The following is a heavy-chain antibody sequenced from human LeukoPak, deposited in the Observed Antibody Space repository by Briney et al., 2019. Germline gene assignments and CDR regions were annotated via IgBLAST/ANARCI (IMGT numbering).Heavy chain of an antibody. V-gene: IGHV3-30*04. CDR1: GFTFSSYA. CDR2: ISYDGSNK. CDR3: ARRSGTTPFYYYYYMDV. Sequence: PGGSLRLSCAASGFTFSSYAMHWVRQAPGKGLEWVAVISYDGSNKYYADSVKGRFTISRDNSKNTLYLQMNSLRAEDTAVYYCARRSGTTPFYYYYYMDVWGKGTTVTVSS. D-gene: IGHD1-1*01. J-gene: IGHJ6*03.